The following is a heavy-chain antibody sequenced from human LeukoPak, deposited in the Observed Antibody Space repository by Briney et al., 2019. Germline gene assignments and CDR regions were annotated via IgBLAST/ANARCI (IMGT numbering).Heavy chain of an antibody. CDR2: ISGGGNTT. CDR1: GFTFAGYA. D-gene: IGHD2-2*01. V-gene: IGHV3-23*01. CDR3: AKGRLVPAALLDY. J-gene: IGHJ4*02. Sequence: GGSLRLSCAASGFTFAGYAMSWVRQGPGKGLEWVSDISGGGNTTYYADSVKGRFTLSRDNSKNTLYLQMNSLRAEDTAVYYCAKGRLVPAALLDYWGQGTLVTVSS.